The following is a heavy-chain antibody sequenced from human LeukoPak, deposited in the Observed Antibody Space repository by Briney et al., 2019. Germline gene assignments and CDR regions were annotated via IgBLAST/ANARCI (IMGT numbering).Heavy chain of an antibody. CDR3: ARDLGYYDSSGSLDY. CDR1: GLTFRNYA. V-gene: IGHV3-7*01. D-gene: IGHD3-22*01. CDR2: IKQDGSEK. Sequence: GGSLRLSCAASGLTFRNYAMNWVRQAPGKGLEWVANIKQDGSEKYYVDSVKGRFTISRDNAKNSLYLQMNSLRAEDTAVYYCARDLGYYDSSGSLDYWGQGTLVTVSS. J-gene: IGHJ4*02.